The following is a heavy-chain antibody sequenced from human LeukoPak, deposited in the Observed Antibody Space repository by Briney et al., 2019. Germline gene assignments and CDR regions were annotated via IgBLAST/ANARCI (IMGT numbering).Heavy chain of an antibody. J-gene: IGHJ4*02. CDR2: IIPILGIA. V-gene: IGHV1-69*04. D-gene: IGHD1-26*01. CDR3: ARVDLVGASGGALDY. CDR1: GGTFSSYA. Sequence: ASVKVSCKASGGTFSSYAISWARQAPGQGLEWMGRIIPILGIANYAQKFQGRVTITADKSTSTAYMELSSLRSEDTAVYYCARVDLVGASGGALDYWGQGTLVTVSS.